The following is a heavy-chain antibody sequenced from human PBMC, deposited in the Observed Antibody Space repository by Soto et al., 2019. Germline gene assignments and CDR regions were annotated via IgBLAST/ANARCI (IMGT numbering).Heavy chain of an antibody. Sequence: PSETLSLTCTVSGGSISSSSYYWGWIRQPPGKGLERIGSIYYSGSTYYNPSLKSRVTISVDTSKNQFSLKLSSVTAADTAVYYCARHSYCGGDCYSFGLSYFDYWGQGTLVTVSS. D-gene: IGHD2-21*02. CDR3: ARHSYCGGDCYSFGLSYFDY. J-gene: IGHJ4*02. CDR1: GGSISSSSYY. V-gene: IGHV4-39*01. CDR2: IYYSGST.